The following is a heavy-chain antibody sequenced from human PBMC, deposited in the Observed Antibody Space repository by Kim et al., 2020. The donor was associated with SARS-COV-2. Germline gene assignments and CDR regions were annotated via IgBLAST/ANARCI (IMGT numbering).Heavy chain of an antibody. CDR1: GLYFRGYG. Sequence: GGSLRLSCAASGLYFRGYGMHWVRQAPGKGLEWVAVISYDASNKNYAASVKGRFTVSRDNSRNTLYLQMNSLRADDSAMYYCAIPVDMGGDYWGQGTLVTVSS. CDR2: ISYDASNK. CDR3: AIPVDMGGDY. J-gene: IGHJ4*02. D-gene: IGHD5-12*01. V-gene: IGHV3-33*05.